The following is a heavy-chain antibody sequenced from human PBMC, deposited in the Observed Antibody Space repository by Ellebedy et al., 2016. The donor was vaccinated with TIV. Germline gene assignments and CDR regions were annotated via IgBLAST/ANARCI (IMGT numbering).Heavy chain of an antibody. Sequence: GGSLRLSXAASGFTFNSYWMHWVRQAPGKGLVWVSRINSDGTSTTYADSVKGRFTISRDNAKNTLYLQMNSLRAEDTAVYYCARGGSGYCSGGSCYPLDYWGQGTLVTVSS. V-gene: IGHV3-74*01. CDR3: ARGGSGYCSGGSCYPLDY. CDR1: GFTFNSYW. D-gene: IGHD2-15*01. J-gene: IGHJ4*02. CDR2: INSDGTST.